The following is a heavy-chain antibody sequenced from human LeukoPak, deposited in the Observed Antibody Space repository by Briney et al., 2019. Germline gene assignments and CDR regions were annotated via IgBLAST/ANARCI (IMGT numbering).Heavy chain of an antibody. CDR2: INPNSGGT. J-gene: IGHJ3*02. Sequence: PLASVKVTCKASGYTFTGYYMHWVRQAPGQGLEWMGWINPNSGGTNYAQKFQGWVTMTRDTSISTAYMELSGLRSDDTAVYYCARVRIGVAGNTFDMWGQGTMVTVS. CDR1: GYTFTGYY. D-gene: IGHD6-19*01. CDR3: ARVRIGVAGNTFDM. V-gene: IGHV1-2*04.